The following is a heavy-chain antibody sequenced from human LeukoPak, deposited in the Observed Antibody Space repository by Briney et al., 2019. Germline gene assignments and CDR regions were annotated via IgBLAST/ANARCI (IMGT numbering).Heavy chain of an antibody. V-gene: IGHV4-38-2*02. CDR2: INYSEKP. CDR3: ARSEINDYMNY. J-gene: IGHJ4*02. D-gene: IGHD4-11*01. CDR1: GYSIRSGYH. Sequence: PSETLSLTCSVSGYSIRSGYHWAWIRPPPGKGLEWIGSINYSEKPYYNPSLKSRVTISVDTSKNQFSLQMTSVTAADTAFYFCARSEINDYMNYWGQGMPVTVSS.